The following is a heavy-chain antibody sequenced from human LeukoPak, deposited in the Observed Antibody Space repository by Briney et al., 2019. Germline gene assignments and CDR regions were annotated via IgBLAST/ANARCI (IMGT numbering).Heavy chain of an antibody. V-gene: IGHV3-7*01. J-gene: IGHJ4*02. D-gene: IGHD2-21*02. Sequence: GGSLRLSCAASGFTFSSYGMHWVRQAPGKGLEWVANIKQDGSEKYYVDSVKGRFTISRDNAKNSLYLQMNSLRAEDTAVYYCARDRAAPYCGGDCYFGDFDYWGQGTLVTVSS. CDR1: GFTFSSYG. CDR2: IKQDGSEK. CDR3: ARDRAAPYCGGDCYFGDFDY.